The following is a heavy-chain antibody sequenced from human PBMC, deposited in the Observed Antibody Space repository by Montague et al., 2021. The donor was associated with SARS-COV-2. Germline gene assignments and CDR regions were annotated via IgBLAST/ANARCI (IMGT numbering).Heavy chain of an antibody. V-gene: IGHV6-1*01. D-gene: IGHD6-13*01. Sequence: CAISGDSVSSNTAAWNWNRQSPSRRLEWLGRTCFRSEWYYDYAVSVKSRRTISPDKSKNQFSLQLCSVTPEDRAVYYCARDPRYSLSWSFDYWGQGTLVNGSS. CDR3: ARDPRYSLSWSFDY. J-gene: IGHJ4*02. CDR2: TCFRSEWYY. CDR1: GDSVSSNTAA.